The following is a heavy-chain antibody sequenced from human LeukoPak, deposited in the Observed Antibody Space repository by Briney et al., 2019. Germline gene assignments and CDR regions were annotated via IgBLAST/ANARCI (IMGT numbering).Heavy chain of an antibody. Sequence: GGSLRLSRAASGFTFSNYNMNWVRQPPGKGLQWVSYISSSSNIIYYADSVKGRFTISRDNAKNSLFLQMNSPRAEDTAVYYCARDFAREFTIDYWGQGTLVTVSS. D-gene: IGHD3-10*01. CDR3: ARDFAREFTIDY. CDR1: GFTFSNYN. CDR2: ISSSSNII. V-gene: IGHV3-48*01. J-gene: IGHJ4*02.